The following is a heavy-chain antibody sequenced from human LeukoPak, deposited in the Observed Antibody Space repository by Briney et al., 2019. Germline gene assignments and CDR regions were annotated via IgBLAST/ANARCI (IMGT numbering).Heavy chain of an antibody. CDR2: ISSSSSYI. V-gene: IGHV3-21*01. J-gene: IGHJ3*02. Sequence: GGSLRLSCAASGFTFSSYSMNWVRQAPGKGLEWVSSISSSSSYIYYADSVKGRFTISRDNAKNSLYLQMNSLRAEDTAVYYCARETGAYDALDIWGQGTMVTVSS. CDR3: ARETGAYDALDI. CDR1: GFTFSSYS.